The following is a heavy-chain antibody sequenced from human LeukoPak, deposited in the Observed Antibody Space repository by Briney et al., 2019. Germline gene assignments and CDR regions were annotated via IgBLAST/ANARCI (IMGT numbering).Heavy chain of an antibody. D-gene: IGHD1-26*01. CDR2: IYYSGST. CDR1: GGSISSYY. J-gene: IGHJ4*02. Sequence: SETLSLTCTVPGGSISSYYWSWIRQPPGKGLEWIGYIYYSGSTNYNPSLKSRVAISVDTSKNQFSLKLSSVTAADTAVYYCARTGGRTFDYWGQGTLVTVSS. V-gene: IGHV4-59*01. CDR3: ARTGGRTFDY.